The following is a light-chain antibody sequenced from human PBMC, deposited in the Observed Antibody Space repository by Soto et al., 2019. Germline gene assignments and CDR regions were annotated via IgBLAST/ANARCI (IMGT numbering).Light chain of an antibody. CDR1: SSDVGGYNY. CDR3: CSYAGSYTHYV. Sequence: QSALTQPRSVSGSPGQSITISCTGTSSDVGGYNYVSWYRQHPGKAPKLMLYDVSTRPSGVPDRFSGSKSGNTASLTISGLQDEDEADYYCCSYAGSYTHYVFGTGTKLTVL. V-gene: IGLV2-11*01. J-gene: IGLJ1*01. CDR2: DVS.